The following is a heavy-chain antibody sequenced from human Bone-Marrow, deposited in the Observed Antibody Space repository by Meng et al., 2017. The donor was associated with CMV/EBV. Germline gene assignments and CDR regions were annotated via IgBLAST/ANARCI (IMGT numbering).Heavy chain of an antibody. CDR2: TSYDGSNK. D-gene: IGHD1-26*01. CDR1: GFTFSSYA. J-gene: IGHJ4*02. Sequence: GESLKISCAVSGFTFSSYAMHWVRQAPGKGLEWVAVTSYDGSNKYYADSVKGRFTISRYNSKNTLYLQMNSLRAENTAVYYCAWEGGASRYYFDYWGQGTLVTFSS. V-gene: IGHV3-30*04. CDR3: AWEGGASRYYFDY.